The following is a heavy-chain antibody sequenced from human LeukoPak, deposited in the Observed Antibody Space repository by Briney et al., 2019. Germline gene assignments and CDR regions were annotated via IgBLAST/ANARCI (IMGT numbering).Heavy chain of an antibody. J-gene: IGHJ5*02. D-gene: IGHD3-10*01. V-gene: IGHV3-30*02. CDR3: AKDLVRDRWFGES. Sequence: GGSLRLSCAASGFTFSSYWMSWVRQAPGKGLEWVAFIRFEGSEKFYADSVKGRFTISRDNSKNTLYLEMNSLRTEDTAVYHCAKDLVRDRWFGESWGQGTLVTVSS. CDR2: IRFEGSEK. CDR1: GFTFSSYW.